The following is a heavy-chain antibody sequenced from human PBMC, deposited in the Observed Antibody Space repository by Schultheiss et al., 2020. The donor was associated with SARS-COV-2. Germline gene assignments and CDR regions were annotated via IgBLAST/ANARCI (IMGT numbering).Heavy chain of an antibody. J-gene: IGHJ3*02. CDR1: GFTFSSYG. CDR3: AREMATILLAFDI. CDR2: ISGSGGST. D-gene: IGHD5-24*01. V-gene: IGHV3-21*01. Sequence: GESLKISCAASGFTFSSYGMHWVRQAPGKGLEWVSAISGSGGSTYYADSVKGRFTISRDNAKNSLYLQMNSLRAEDTAVYYCAREMATILLAFDIWGQGTMVTVSS.